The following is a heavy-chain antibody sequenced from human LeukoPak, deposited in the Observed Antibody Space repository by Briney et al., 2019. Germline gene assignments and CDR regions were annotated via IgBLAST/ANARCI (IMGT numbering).Heavy chain of an antibody. CDR3: ARHPRIRGPYYDSSNAFDI. J-gene: IGHJ3*02. D-gene: IGHD3-22*01. CDR2: IYYSGST. CDR1: GGSISSSSYY. V-gene: IGHV4-39*01. Sequence: NSSETLSLTCTVSGGSISSSSYYWGWIRQPPGKGPEWIGSIYYSGSTYYNPSLKSRVTISVDTSKNQFSLKLSSVTAADTAVYYCARHPRIRGPYYDSSNAFDIWGQGTMVTVSS.